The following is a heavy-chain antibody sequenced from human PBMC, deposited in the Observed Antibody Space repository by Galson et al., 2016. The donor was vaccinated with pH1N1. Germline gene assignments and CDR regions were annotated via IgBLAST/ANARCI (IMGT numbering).Heavy chain of an antibody. V-gene: IGHV3-74*01. CDR3: ARVRLIMPGDPTGYFDF. J-gene: IGHJ4*02. D-gene: IGHD7-27*01. CDR2: ISSEGSSI. CDR1: GFTFSSFW. Sequence: AASGFTFSSFWMHWVRQVPGKGLVWVSRISSEGSSISYADSVKGRFTISRDNARNTLYLEMNSLRAEDTALYYCARVRLIMPGDPTGYFDFWGQGALVTVSS.